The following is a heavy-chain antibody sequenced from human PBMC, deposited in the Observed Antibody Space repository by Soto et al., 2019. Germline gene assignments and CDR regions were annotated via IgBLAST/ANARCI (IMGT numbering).Heavy chain of an antibody. Sequence: PGGALRLSCAASGFTFSSYAIHGFRQALGKGLEWVAVISYEGSKKYYADSVKGRLTISRDNAKNTVYLQMNRLKAEDTAVYYCARDLATAMVNYPKHYYYNGLDVWGQGTTVNVSS. CDR2: ISYEGSKK. CDR1: GFTFSSYA. V-gene: IGHV3-30-3*01. J-gene: IGHJ6*02. CDR3: ARDLATAMVNYPKHYYYNGLDV. D-gene: IGHD5-18*01.